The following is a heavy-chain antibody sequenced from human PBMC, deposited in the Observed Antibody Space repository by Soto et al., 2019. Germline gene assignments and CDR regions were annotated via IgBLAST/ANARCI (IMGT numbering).Heavy chain of an antibody. J-gene: IGHJ5*02. V-gene: IGHV1-69*13. CDR3: ARGPDPLFPNWFDP. D-gene: IGHD2-21*01. Sequence: GASVKVSCKASGGTFSSYAISWVRQAPGQGLEWMGGIIPIFGTANYAQKFQGRVTITADESTSTAYMELSSLRSEDTAVYYCARGPDPLFPNWFDPWGQGTLVTVSS. CDR1: GGTFSSYA. CDR2: IIPIFGTA.